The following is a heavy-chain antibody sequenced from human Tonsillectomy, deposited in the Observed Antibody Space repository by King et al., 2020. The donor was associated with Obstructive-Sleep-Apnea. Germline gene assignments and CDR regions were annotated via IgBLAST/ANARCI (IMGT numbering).Heavy chain of an antibody. Sequence: VQLQQWGAGLLKPSETLSLTCAVYGGSFSGYYWSWIRQPPGKGLEWIGEINHSGSTNYNPSLKSRVTISVDTSKNQFPLKLSSVTAADTAVYYCARDAYDYGWGSYRPYYFDYRGQGTLVTVSS. D-gene: IGHD3-16*02. CDR1: GGSFSGYY. V-gene: IGHV4-34*01. CDR3: ARDAYDYGWGSYRPYYFDY. J-gene: IGHJ4*02. CDR2: INHSGST.